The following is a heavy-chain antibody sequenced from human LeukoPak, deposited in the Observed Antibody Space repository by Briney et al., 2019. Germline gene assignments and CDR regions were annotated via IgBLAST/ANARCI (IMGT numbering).Heavy chain of an antibody. J-gene: IGHJ4*02. CDR1: GGSFSGYY. Sequence: SETLSLTCAVYGGSFSGYYWSWIRQPPGKGLEWIGEINHSGSTNYNPSLKSRVTISVDTSKNQFSLKLSSVTAADTAVYYCARGHQGHYYDSSGYLRHWGQGTLVTVSS. V-gene: IGHV4-34*01. D-gene: IGHD3-22*01. CDR2: INHSGST. CDR3: ARGHQGHYYDSSGYLRH.